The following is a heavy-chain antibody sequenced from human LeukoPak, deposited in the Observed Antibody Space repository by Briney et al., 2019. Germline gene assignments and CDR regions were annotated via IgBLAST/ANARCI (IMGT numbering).Heavy chain of an antibody. CDR2: ITRSSIYI. J-gene: IGHJ4*02. CDR1: GFTFSSYA. D-gene: IGHD3-22*01. V-gene: IGHV3-21*01. CDR3: ARGRYDSSGSYSLFDY. Sequence: GGSLRLSCAASGFTFSSYAMSWVRQAPGKGLEWVSCITRSSIYIYYADSVKGRFTISRDNAKNSLYLQMNSLRAEDTAVYYCARGRYDSSGSYSLFDYWGQGTLVTVSS.